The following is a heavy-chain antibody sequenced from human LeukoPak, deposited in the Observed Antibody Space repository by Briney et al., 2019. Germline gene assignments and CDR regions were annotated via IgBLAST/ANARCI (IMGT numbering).Heavy chain of an antibody. CDR1: GFTFSSYG. V-gene: IGHV3-30*02. CDR3: AKDMFFASGTLRYYDILTGYYGDY. J-gene: IGHJ4*02. Sequence: GGSLRFSCAASGFTFSSYGMHWVRQAPGKGLEWVAFIRYDGSNKYYADSVKGRFTISRDNSKNTLYLQMNSLRAEDTAVYYCAKDMFFASGTLRYYDILTGYYGDYWGQGTLVTVSS. CDR2: IRYDGSNK. D-gene: IGHD3-9*01.